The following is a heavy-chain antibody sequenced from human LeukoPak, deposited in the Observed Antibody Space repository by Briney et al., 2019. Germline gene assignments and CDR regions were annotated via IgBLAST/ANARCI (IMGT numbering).Heavy chain of an antibody. Sequence: GGSLRLSCAASGFTFDDYAMHWVRQAPGKGLEWVSGISWNSGSIGYADSVKGRFTISRDNAKNSLYLQMNSLRAEDTAVYYCARGWFVDYWGQGTLVTVSS. V-gene: IGHV3-9*01. J-gene: IGHJ4*02. D-gene: IGHD2-15*01. CDR1: GFTFDDYA. CDR3: ARGWFVDY. CDR2: ISWNSGSI.